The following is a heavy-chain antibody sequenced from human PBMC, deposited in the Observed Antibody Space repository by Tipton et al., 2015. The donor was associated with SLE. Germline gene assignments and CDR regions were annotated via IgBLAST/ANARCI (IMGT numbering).Heavy chain of an antibody. CDR2: IYYSGST. V-gene: IGHV4-59*01. CDR3: ARGNVDIVYYFDY. D-gene: IGHD5/OR15-5a*01. CDR1: GGSISSYY. Sequence: TLSLTCIVSGGSISSYYWSWIRQPPGKGLEWIGYIYYSGSTNYNPSLKSRVTISVDTSKNQFSLKLSSVTAADTAVYYCARGNVDIVYYFDYWGQGTLVTVSS. J-gene: IGHJ4*02.